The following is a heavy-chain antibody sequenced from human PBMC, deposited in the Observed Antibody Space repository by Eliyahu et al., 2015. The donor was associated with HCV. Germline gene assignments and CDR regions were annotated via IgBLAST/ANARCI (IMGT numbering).Heavy chain of an antibody. CDR1: GFTFSIYA. CDR2: ISGSGTST. CDR3: AKGGANDYDLLTGYFSLEVLGFDY. D-gene: IGHD3-9*01. Sequence: EVQLVESGGGSVQRGGSLRLSCAASGFTFSIYAMSWVRQAPGKGLEWISAISGSGTSTYYAGPREGPVPLLREQFQKPLYLQMNSLRDEDTAVYYCAKGGANDYDLLTGYFSLEVLGFDYWGQGTLVTVSS. J-gene: IGHJ4*02. V-gene: IGHV3-23*04.